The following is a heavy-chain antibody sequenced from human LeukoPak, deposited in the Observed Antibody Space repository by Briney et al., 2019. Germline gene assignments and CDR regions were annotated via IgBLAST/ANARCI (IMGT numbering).Heavy chain of an antibody. D-gene: IGHD4-23*01. CDR2: ISGSGGST. CDR1: GGSFSGYY. Sequence: ETLSLTCAVYGGSFSGYYWSWVRQAPGKGLEWVSAISGSGGSTYYADSVKGRFTISRDNSENTLYLQMNSLRTEDTAVYYCARAPIRAGGNLDVWGKGTTVTVFS. CDR3: ARAPIRAGGNLDV. J-gene: IGHJ6*04. V-gene: IGHV3-23*01.